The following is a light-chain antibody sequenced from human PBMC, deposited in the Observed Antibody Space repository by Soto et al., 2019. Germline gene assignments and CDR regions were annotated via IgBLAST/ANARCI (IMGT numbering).Light chain of an antibody. CDR1: QSVNTN. J-gene: IGKJ1*01. CDR3: QHYNNWPPWT. CDR2: GAS. V-gene: IGKV3-15*01. Sequence: EIMMTQSPATLSVSPGERATLSCRASQSVNTNLAWYQQKPGQAPRRLIYGASPRASGIPARFSGSGSGTEFTLTISSLQSEDFAFYYCQHYNNWPPWTFGQGTRVEIK.